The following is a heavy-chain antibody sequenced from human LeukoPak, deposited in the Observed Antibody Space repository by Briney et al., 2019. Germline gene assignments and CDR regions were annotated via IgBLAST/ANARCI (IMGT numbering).Heavy chain of an antibody. CDR3: AMTLSEYSSSPAI. CDR1: GGSFSGYY. V-gene: IGHV4-34*01. J-gene: IGHJ4*02. CDR2: INHSGST. Sequence: SETLSLTCAVYGGSFSGYYWSWIRQPPGKGLEWIGEINHSGSTNYNPSLKSRVTISVDTSKNQFSLKLTSVTAADTAMYYCAMTLSEYSSSPAIWGQGTLVTVSS. D-gene: IGHD6-13*01.